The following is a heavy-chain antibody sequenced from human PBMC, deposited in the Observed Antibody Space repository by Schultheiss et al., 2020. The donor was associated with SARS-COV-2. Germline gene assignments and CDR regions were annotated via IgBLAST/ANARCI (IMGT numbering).Heavy chain of an antibody. Sequence: SETLSLTCTVSGGSISSGGYYWGWIRQPPGKGLEWIGYIYYSGSTNYNPSLKSRVTISVDMSKNQLSLKLNSVTAADTAVYYCARDRGRLDFWTRGGMDVWGQGTTVTVSS. J-gene: IGHJ6*02. CDR2: IYYSGST. CDR1: GGSISSGGYY. V-gene: IGHV4-61*08. D-gene: IGHD3-3*01. CDR3: ARDRGRLDFWTRGGMDV.